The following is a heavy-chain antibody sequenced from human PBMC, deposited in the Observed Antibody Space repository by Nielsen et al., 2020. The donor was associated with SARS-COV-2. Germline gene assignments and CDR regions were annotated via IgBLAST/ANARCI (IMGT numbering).Heavy chain of an antibody. CDR3: ARGGGDFAFDI. CDR2: IYHSGST. V-gene: IGHV4-38-2*02. D-gene: IGHD2-21*02. CDR1: GYSISSGYY. J-gene: IGHJ3*02. Sequence: SETLSLTCTVSGYSISSGYYWGWIRQPPGKGLEWIGSIYHSGSTYYNPSLKSRVTISVDTSKNQFSLKLSSVTAADTAVHYCARGGGDFAFDIWGQGTMVTVSS.